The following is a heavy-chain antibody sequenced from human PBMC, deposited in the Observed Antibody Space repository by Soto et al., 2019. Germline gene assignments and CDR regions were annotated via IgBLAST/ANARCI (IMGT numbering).Heavy chain of an antibody. Sequence: SETLSLTCTVSGYSISSGYYWGWIRQPPGKGLEWIGTIYQSGTTFYNPSLKSRVTILVDTSKNQFSLRLSSVTAADTAVYYCASLDYGDYRGDYWGQGTLVTVS. CDR3: ASLDYGDYRGDY. CDR1: GYSISSGYY. D-gene: IGHD4-17*01. V-gene: IGHV4-38-2*02. J-gene: IGHJ4*02. CDR2: IYQSGTT.